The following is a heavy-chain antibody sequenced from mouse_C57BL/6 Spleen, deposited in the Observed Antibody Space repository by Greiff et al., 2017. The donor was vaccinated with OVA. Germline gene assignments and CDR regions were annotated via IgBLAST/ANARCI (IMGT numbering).Heavy chain of an antibody. CDR3: ARNDDGYYAYFDY. J-gene: IGHJ2*01. V-gene: IGHV2-9-1*01. CDR2: IWTGGGT. Sequence: QVQLQQSGPGLVAPSQSLSITCTVSGFSLTSYAISWVRQPPGKGLEWLGVIWTGGGTNYNSALKSRLSISKDNSKSQVFLKMNSLQTDDTARYYCARNDDGYYAYFDYWGQGTTLTVSS. CDR1: GFSLTSYA. D-gene: IGHD2-3*01.